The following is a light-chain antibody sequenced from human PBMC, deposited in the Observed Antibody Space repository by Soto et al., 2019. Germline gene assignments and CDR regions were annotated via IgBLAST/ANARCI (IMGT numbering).Light chain of an antibody. J-gene: IGKJ1*01. Sequence: DIQMTQSPSTLSASVGDRVTITCRASQSISSWLAWYQQKPGKAPKLLIYDASSLESGVPSRFSGSGSGTEFTLTISSLQPDDFATYYCLQDHDDSWTFGQGTKV. CDR3: LQDHDDSWT. CDR1: QSISSW. V-gene: IGKV1-5*01. CDR2: DAS.